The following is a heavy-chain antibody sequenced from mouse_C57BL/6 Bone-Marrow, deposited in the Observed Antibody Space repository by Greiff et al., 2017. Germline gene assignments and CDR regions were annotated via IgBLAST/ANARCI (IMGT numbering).Heavy chain of an antibody. J-gene: IGHJ1*03. CDR2: IHPNSGST. Sequence: QVQLKQPGAELVKPGASVKLSCKASGYTFTSYWMHWVKQRPGQGLEWIGMIHPNSGSTNYNEKFKSKATLTVDKSSSTAYMQLSSLISEDSAVYYCARGVYYDYVYWYFDVWGTGTTVTVSS. CDR1: GYTFTSYW. V-gene: IGHV1-64*01. D-gene: IGHD2-4*01. CDR3: ARGVYYDYVYWYFDV.